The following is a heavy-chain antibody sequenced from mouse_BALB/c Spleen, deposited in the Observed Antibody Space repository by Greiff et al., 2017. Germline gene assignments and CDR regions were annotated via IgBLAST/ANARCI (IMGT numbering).Heavy chain of an antibody. J-gene: IGHJ2*01. CDR1: GFTFSSYG. Sequence: EVQGVESGGDLVKPGGSLKLSCAASGFTFSSYGMSWVRQTPDKRLEWVATISSGGSYTYYPDSVKGRFTISRDNAKNTLYLQMSSLKSEDTAMYYCARGRGQLDYWGQGTTLTVSS. CDR3: ARGRGQLDY. V-gene: IGHV5-6*01. CDR2: ISSGGSYT.